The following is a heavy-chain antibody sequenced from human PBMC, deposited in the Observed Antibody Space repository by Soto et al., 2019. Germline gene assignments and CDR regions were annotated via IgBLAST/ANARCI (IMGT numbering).Heavy chain of an antibody. D-gene: IGHD6-13*01. J-gene: IGHJ6*02. CDR3: AKDGRIAAADPHFYYGMDV. CDR1: GFTFSSYA. CDR2: ISGSGGST. V-gene: IGHV3-23*01. Sequence: GGSLRLSCAASGFTFSSYAMRWVRQAPGKGLEWVSAISGSGGSTYYADSVKGRFTISRDKSKNTLYLQMNSLRAEDTAVYYCAKDGRIAAADPHFYYGMDVWGQGTTVTVSS.